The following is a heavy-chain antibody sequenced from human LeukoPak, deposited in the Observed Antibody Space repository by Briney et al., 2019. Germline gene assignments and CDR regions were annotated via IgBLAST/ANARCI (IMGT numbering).Heavy chain of an antibody. D-gene: IGHD3-10*01. CDR3: ARDIYGSGYGFFDY. V-gene: IGHV4-39*07. J-gene: IGHJ4*02. CDR1: GGSISSSSNY. CDR2: IYYSGST. Sequence: PSETLSLTCTVSGGSISSSSNYWGWIRQPPGKGLEWIGSIYYSGSTYYNPSLKSRVTISVDTSKDQFSLTLSSVTAADTAVYYCARDIYGSGYGFFDYWGQGVLVTVSS.